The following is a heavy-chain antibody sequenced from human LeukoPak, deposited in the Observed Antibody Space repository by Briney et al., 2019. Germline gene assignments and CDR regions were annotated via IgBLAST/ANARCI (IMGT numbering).Heavy chain of an antibody. CDR3: VKELKQWLGAIDY. J-gene: IGHJ4*02. CDR1: GFTFSSYS. V-gene: IGHV3-21*04. CDR2: ISSSSSYI. Sequence: GGSLRLSCAASGFTFSSYSMNWVRQAPGKGLEWVSSISSSSSYIYYADSVKGRFTISRDNAKNSLYLQMNSLRAEDTALYYCVKELKQWLGAIDYWGQGTRVTVSS. D-gene: IGHD6-19*01.